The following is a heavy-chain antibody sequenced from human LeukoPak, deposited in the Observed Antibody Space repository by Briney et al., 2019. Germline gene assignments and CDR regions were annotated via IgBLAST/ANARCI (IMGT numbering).Heavy chain of an antibody. CDR1: GGSISSGDYY. Sequence: SETLSLTCTVSGGSISSGDYYWSWIRQPPGKGLEWIGYIYYSGSTYYNPSLKSRVTISVDMSKNQFSLKLSSVTAADTAVYYCARLAYYDSSGYGYWGQGTLVTVSS. CDR2: IYYSGST. V-gene: IGHV4-30-4*01. CDR3: ARLAYYDSSGYGY. D-gene: IGHD3-22*01. J-gene: IGHJ4*02.